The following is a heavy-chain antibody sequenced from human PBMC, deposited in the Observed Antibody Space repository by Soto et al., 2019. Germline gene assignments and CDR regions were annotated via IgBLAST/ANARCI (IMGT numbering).Heavy chain of an antibody. V-gene: IGHV3-7*01. CDR1: GFTLNLYW. D-gene: IGHD1-26*01. CDR2: IKQEGSEK. Sequence: GGSLRLSCAASGFTLNLYWMSWVRQTPGKGLEWVANIKQEGSEKFYVDSVKGRFTISRDNAKNSLFLEMHSLRADDTAVYYCARADIVLVPTTLGPRISWYLDLWGRGALVTVSS. J-gene: IGHJ2*01. CDR3: ARADIVLVPTTLGPRISWYLDL.